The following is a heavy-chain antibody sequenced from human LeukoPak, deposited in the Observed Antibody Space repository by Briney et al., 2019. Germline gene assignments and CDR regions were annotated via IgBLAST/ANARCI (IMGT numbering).Heavy chain of an antibody. CDR2: IYYSGTT. V-gene: IGHV4-39*07. CDR3: ARFKQRGGSFDS. J-gene: IGHJ4*02. D-gene: IGHD1/OR15-1a*01. Sequence: PSETLSLTCTVSGGSIGKTSYYWGWIRQPPGKGLEWSGNIYYSGTTYYNPSLTSRVTISVDTSKNQFSLTLNSVAAADTAVYFCARFKQRGGSFDSWGLGSLVTVSS. CDR1: GGSIGKTSYY.